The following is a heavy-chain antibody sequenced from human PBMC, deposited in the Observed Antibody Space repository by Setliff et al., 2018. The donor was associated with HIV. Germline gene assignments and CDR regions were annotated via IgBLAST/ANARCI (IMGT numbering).Heavy chain of an antibody. CDR3: AKDSSDWSDG. J-gene: IGHJ5*02. D-gene: IGHD3-22*01. Sequence: GGSLRLSCAASGFTLNSYAMNWVRQAPGKGLEWVSTISGSGDITLYADSVKGRFTISTDNSKGTLYLQMNSLRAEDTALYYCAKDSSDWSDGWGQGTLVTVSS. V-gene: IGHV3-23*01. CDR2: ISGSGDIT. CDR1: GFTLNSYA.